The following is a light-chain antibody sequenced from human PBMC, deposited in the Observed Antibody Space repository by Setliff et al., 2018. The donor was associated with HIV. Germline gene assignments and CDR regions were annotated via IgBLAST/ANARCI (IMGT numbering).Light chain of an antibody. CDR1: SSNIGAGNV. V-gene: IGLV1-40*01. CDR3: QSYDNSLSGSL. J-gene: IGLJ2*01. Sequence: VLTQPPSVSGAPGQRVTISCTGSSSNIGAGNVVHWYQQLPGTAPKLLIFGNNNRPSVVPDRFSGSKSGTSASLAITGLQAEDEADYYCQSYDNSLSGSLFGGGTKVTVL. CDR2: GNN.